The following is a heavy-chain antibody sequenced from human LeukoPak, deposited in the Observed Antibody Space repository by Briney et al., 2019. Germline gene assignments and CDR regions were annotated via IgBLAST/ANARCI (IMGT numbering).Heavy chain of an antibody. CDR2: IIPIFGTA. V-gene: IGHV1-69*13. CDR1: GGTFSSYA. D-gene: IGHD2-2*01. Sequence: SVKVSCKASGGTFSSYAISWVRQAPGQGLEWMGGIIPIFGTANYAQKFQGRVTITADESTSTAHMELSSLRSEDTAVYYCASEGDGVVPAAEASPWMDVWGQGTTVTVSS. J-gene: IGHJ6*02. CDR3: ASEGDGVVPAAEASPWMDV.